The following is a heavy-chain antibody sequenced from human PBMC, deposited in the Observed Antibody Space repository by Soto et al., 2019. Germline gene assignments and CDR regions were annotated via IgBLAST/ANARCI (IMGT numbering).Heavy chain of an antibody. CDR1: GFTFSSYG. D-gene: IGHD3-16*01. CDR3: AKGRHEFMITFGDAADY. Sequence: PGGSLRLSCAASGFTFSSYGMHWVRQAPGKGLEWVAVISYDGSNKYYADSVKGRFTISRDNSKNTLYLQMNSLRAEDTAVYYCAKGRHEFMITFGDAADYWGQGTLVTVSS. CDR2: ISYDGSNK. V-gene: IGHV3-30*18. J-gene: IGHJ4*02.